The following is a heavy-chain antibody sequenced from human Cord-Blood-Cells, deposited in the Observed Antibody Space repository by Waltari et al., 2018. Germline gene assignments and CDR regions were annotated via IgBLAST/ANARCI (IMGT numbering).Heavy chain of an antibody. J-gene: IGHJ6*02. CDR1: GGSFSGYY. V-gene: IGHV4-34*01. D-gene: IGHD4-17*01. Sequence: QVQLQQWGAGLLKPSETLSLTCAVYGGSFSGYYWSWIRQPPGNRLEWIGEINHSGSTNYNPSLKSRVTISVDTSKNQFSLKLSSVTAADTAVYYCAGIRQNDYGDYVDYYYGMDVWAKGPRSPSP. CDR2: INHSGST. CDR3: AGIRQNDYGDYVDYYYGMDV.